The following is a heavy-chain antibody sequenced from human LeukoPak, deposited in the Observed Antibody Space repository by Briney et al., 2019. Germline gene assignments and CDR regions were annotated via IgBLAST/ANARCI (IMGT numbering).Heavy chain of an antibody. CDR2: INHSGST. Sequence: SETLSLTCAVYGGSFSGYYWSSIRQPPGKGLEWIGEINHSGSTNYNPSLKSRVTISVDTSKNQFSLKLSSVTAADTAVYYCAREQWLVYFDYWGQRTLVTVSS. D-gene: IGHD6-19*01. CDR1: GGSFSGYY. V-gene: IGHV4-34*01. CDR3: AREQWLVYFDY. J-gene: IGHJ4*02.